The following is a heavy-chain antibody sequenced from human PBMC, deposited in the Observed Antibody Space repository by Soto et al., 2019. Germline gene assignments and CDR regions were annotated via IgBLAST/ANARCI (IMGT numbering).Heavy chain of an antibody. V-gene: IGHV4-31*03. CDR1: GGSISSGGYY. CDR3: ARDRAYYDSNGLYFDY. J-gene: IGHJ4*02. Sequence: PSETLSLTCTVSGGSISSGGYYWSWIRQHPGKGLEWIGYIYYSGSTYYNPSLKSRVTISVDTSKNQFSLKLNSVTAADTAVYFCARDRAYYDSNGLYFDYWGQGTLVTVSS. D-gene: IGHD3-22*01. CDR2: IYYSGST.